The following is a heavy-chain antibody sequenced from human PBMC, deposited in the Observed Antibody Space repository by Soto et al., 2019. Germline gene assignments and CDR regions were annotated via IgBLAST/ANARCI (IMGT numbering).Heavy chain of an antibody. D-gene: IGHD2-2*01. J-gene: IGHJ6*02. CDR1: GGTFSSYA. Sequence: SVKVSCKASGGTFSSYAISWVRQAPGQGLEWMGGIIPIFGTANYAQKFQGRVTITADESTSTAYMELSSLRSEDTAVYYCARQDIVVVPAAIHYYGMDVWGQGTTVTVSS. V-gene: IGHV1-69*13. CDR2: IIPIFGTA. CDR3: ARQDIVVVPAAIHYYGMDV.